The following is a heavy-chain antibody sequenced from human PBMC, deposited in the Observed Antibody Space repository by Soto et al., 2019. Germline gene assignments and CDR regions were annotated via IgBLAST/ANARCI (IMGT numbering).Heavy chain of an antibody. CDR3: SRGYSQSGYSISCVADY. D-gene: IGHD6-13*01. CDR2: IFYSGST. J-gene: IGHJ4*02. V-gene: IGHV4-31*01. Sequence: QVQLQESGPGLVKPSQTLSLICTVSGGSINSGGYYWNWIRQHPGKGLEWIGYIFYSGSTYYNQLPRRPVTIFADSSESQFSLNLSSVTAAHSAVYFCSRGYSQSGYSISCVADYWGQRTLVNVSS. CDR1: GGSINSGGYY.